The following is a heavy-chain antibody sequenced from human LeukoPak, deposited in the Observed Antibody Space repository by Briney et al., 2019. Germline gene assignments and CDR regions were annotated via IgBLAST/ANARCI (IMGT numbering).Heavy chain of an antibody. Sequence: GGSLRLFCAASGFTFSTYGMSWVRQAPGKGLEWVSGISGSGGSRFYTDSVKGRFTISRDNSKNTLYLQMNSLRAEDTAVYYCAKLREWELPDLFDYWGQGTLVTVPS. V-gene: IGHV3-23*01. J-gene: IGHJ4*02. CDR2: ISGSGGSR. CDR3: AKLREWELPDLFDY. CDR1: GFTFSTYG. D-gene: IGHD1-26*01.